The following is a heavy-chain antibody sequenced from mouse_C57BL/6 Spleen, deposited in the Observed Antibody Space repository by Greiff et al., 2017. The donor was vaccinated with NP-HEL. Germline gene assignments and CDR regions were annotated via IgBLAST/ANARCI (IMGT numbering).Heavy chain of an antibody. CDR3: STMITTLAMDY. D-gene: IGHD2-4*01. CDR2: IRSKSNNYAT. CDR1: GFSFNTYA. Sequence: EVKVVESGGGLVQPKGSLKLSCAASGFSFNTYAMNWVRQAPGKGLEWVARIRSKSNNYATYYADSVKDRFTISRDDSESMLYLQMNNLKTEDTAMYYCSTMITTLAMDYWGQGTSVTVSS. V-gene: IGHV10-1*01. J-gene: IGHJ4*01.